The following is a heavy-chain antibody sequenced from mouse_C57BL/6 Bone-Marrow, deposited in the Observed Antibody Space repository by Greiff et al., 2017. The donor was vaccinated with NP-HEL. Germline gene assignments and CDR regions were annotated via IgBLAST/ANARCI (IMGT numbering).Heavy chain of an antibody. CDR2: INPSNGGT. CDR1: GSTFTDYY. J-gene: IGHJ4*01. Sequence: EVQLQQSGPVLVKPGASVKMSCQASGSTFTDYYMNWVKQSHGKSLEWLGVINPSNGGTRYNQKFKGKATLPVYKSSSTAYMELNSLTSEDSAVYYCARGKAMDYWGQGTSVTVSS. V-gene: IGHV1-19*01. CDR3: ARGKAMDY.